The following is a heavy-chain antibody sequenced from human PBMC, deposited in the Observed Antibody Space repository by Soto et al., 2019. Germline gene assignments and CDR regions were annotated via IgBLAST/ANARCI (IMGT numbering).Heavy chain of an antibody. Sequence: ASVKVSCKASGYTFTSYAMHWVRQAPGQRLEWMGWINAGNGNTKYSQKFQGRVTITRDTSASTAYMELSSLRSEDTAVYYCARRYCSSTSCYFWSDCSAPWGQGTLVTVSS. CDR3: ARRYCSSTSCYFWSDCSAP. J-gene: IGHJ5*02. D-gene: IGHD2-2*01. V-gene: IGHV1-3*01. CDR2: INAGNGNT. CDR1: GYTFTSYA.